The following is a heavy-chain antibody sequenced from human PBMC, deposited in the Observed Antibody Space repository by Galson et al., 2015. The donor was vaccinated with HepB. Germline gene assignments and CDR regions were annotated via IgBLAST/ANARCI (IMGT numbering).Heavy chain of an antibody. Sequence: CAISGDSVSSNSAAWNRIRQSPSRGLEWLGRTYYRSKWYNDYAVSVKSRITINPDTSKNQFSLQLNSVTPEDTAVYYCQGSSGPRDDYWGQGTLVTVSS. V-gene: IGHV6-1*01. CDR1: GDSVSSNSAA. J-gene: IGHJ4*02. CDR3: QGSSGPRDDY. D-gene: IGHD3-22*01. CDR2: TYYRSKWYN.